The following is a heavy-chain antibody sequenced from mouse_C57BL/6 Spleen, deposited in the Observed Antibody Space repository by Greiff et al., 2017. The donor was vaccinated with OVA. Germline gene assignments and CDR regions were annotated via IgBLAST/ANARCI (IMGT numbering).Heavy chain of an antibody. D-gene: IGHD4-1*02. CDR3: TRGQLANWYCDV. CDR2: IDPETGGT. Sequence: QVQLKQSGAELVRPGASVTLSCKASGYTFTDYEMHWVKQTPVHGLEWIGAIDPETGGTAYNQKFKGKAILTADKSSSTAYMELRSLTSEDSAVYYCTRGQLANWYCDVWGTGTTVTVSS. CDR1: GYTFTDYE. V-gene: IGHV1-15*01. J-gene: IGHJ1*03.